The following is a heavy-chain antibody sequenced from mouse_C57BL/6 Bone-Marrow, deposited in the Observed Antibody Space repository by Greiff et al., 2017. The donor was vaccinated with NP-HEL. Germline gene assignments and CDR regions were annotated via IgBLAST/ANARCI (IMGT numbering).Heavy chain of an antibody. CDR3: ARGITTVVSYYFDC. V-gene: IGHV1-54*01. Sequence: QVQLQQSGAELVRPGTSVKVSCKASGYAFTNYLIEWVKQRPGQGLEWIGVINPGSGGTNYNEKFKGKATLTADKSSSTAYMQLSSLTSEDSAVYFCARGITTVVSYYFDCWGQGTTLTVSS. CDR1: GYAFTNYL. D-gene: IGHD1-1*01. J-gene: IGHJ2*01. CDR2: INPGSGGT.